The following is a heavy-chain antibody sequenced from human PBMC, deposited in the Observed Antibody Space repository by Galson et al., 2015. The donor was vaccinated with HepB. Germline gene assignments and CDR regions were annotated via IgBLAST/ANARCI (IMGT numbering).Heavy chain of an antibody. J-gene: IGHJ6*02. D-gene: IGHD3-10*01. V-gene: IGHV6-1*01. CDR2: TYYRSKWYN. Sequence: CAISGDSVSSNSAAWNWIRQSPSRGLEWLGRTYYRSKWYNDYAVSVKSRITINSDTSKNQFSLQLNSVTPEDTAVYYCARVTYYYGSGSYGGARARYGMDVWGQGTTVTVSS. CDR1: GDSVSSNSAA. CDR3: ARVTYYYGSGSYGGARARYGMDV.